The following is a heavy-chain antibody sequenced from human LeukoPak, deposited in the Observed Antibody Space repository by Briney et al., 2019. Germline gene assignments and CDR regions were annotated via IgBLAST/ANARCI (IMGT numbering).Heavy chain of an antibody. CDR2: IENDGTTK. V-gene: IGHV3-30*02. CDR3: ASRRDAYKGALDY. J-gene: IGHJ4*02. Sequence: GGSLRLSCPTSGFTFKSLGMHWVRQAPGKGLEWVAFIENDGTTKFYADSVKGRFSISRDNSKNTLYLQMNSLRAEDTALYYCASRRDAYKGALDYWGQGTLVTVSS. CDR1: GFTFKSLG. D-gene: IGHD5-24*01.